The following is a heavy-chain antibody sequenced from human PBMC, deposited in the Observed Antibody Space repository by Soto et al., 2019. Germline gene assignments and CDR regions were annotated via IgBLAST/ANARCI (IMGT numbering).Heavy chain of an antibody. Sequence: PGGSLRLSCAASGFTFSNAWMSWVRQAPGKGLEWVGRIKSKTDGGTTDYAAPVKGRFTISRDDSKNTLYLQMNSLKTEDTAVYYCTTDRTLELQKSTRAQFDPWGQGTLVTVSS. CDR2: IKSKTDGGTT. CDR3: TTDRTLELQKSTRAQFDP. J-gene: IGHJ5*02. V-gene: IGHV3-15*01. D-gene: IGHD1-7*01. CDR1: GFTFSNAW.